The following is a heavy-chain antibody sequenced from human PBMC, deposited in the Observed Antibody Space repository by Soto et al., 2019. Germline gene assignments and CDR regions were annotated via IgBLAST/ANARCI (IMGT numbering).Heavy chain of an antibody. D-gene: IGHD2-8*01. V-gene: IGHV1-18*01. Sequence: QVQLVQSGAEVKKPGASVKVSYKASGYTFTSYGISWVRQAPGQGLEWMGWISTYNGNTNYAQKLQGRVTMTTDTSTSTDYIELRSLRSDDTAVYYCARAKGRDEGEGVGFWGQGTLVTGSS. CDR2: ISTYNGNT. CDR3: ARAKGRDEGEGVGF. CDR1: GYTFTSYG. J-gene: IGHJ4*02.